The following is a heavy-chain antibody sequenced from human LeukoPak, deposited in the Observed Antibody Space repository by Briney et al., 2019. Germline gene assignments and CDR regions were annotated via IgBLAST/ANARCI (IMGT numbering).Heavy chain of an antibody. CDR3: PRGPPLNTPPPGMAPPKVAAAEDY. D-gene: IGHD6-13*01. V-gene: IGHV4-34*01. Sequence: MPSDTLSLTCAVYGGSFSGYYWSWIRQPPGKGLEWIGEIKHSGSTNYNPSLKSRVTIPVEKSKNQFSLERSPVTAADTAVYYCPRGPPLNTPPPGMAPPKVAAAEDYWGQGTLVTVSS. J-gene: IGHJ4*02. CDR1: GGSFSGYY. CDR2: IKHSGST.